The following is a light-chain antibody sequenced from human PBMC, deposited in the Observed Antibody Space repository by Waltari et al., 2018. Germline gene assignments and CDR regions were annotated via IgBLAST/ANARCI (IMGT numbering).Light chain of an antibody. CDR2: DAS. Sequence: DIQMTQSPSYLSASVGDRVTITCQSSQYISNYLNWYQQKPGKAPKLLIYDASNLETGGPSRFSGRGSGTDFTFTISSLQPEDIATYYCQQYDNLSYTFGQGTKLEIK. CDR3: QQYDNLSYT. V-gene: IGKV1-33*01. CDR1: QYISNY. J-gene: IGKJ2*01.